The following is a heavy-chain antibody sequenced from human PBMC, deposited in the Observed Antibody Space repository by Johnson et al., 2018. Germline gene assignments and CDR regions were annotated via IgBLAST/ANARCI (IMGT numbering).Heavy chain of an antibody. CDR3: ARLVALPDVYYGMDV. Sequence: QVQLVQSGAEVKKPGASVKVSCRASGYTFTSYEINWVQQATGQGLEWMGWMNPNSGNTDYAQNFQDRVTMTRNSSITTAYMELSSLRSEDTAVYYCARLVALPDVYYGMDVWGQGTTVTVSS. CDR2: MNPNSGNT. D-gene: IGHD2-21*01. J-gene: IGHJ6*02. V-gene: IGHV1-8*01. CDR1: GYTFTSYE.